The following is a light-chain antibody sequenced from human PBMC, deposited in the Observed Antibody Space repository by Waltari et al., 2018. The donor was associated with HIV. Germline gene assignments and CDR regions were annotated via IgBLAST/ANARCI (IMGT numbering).Light chain of an antibody. Sequence: QSLLTQSPSASGTPGQRVNISCFGTSSNIGSRSVNWYQHFPGTPPKLLIFSNTERPSAVPDRFSGSKSGTSASLAISGLHSQDEADYYCSAWDVTLNGLVFGGGTRLSVL. CDR1: SSNIGSRS. J-gene: IGLJ2*01. CDR2: SNT. CDR3: SAWDVTLNGLV. V-gene: IGLV1-44*01.